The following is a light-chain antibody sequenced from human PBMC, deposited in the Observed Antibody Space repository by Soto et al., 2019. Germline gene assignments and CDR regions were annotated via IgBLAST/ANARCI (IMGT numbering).Light chain of an antibody. CDR2: EVS. CDR3: SSYTSSSTPYV. Sequence: QSPLTQPPSVCGSPGQSITISCTGTSSDVGGYNYVSWFQQHPGKAPKLMIYEVSNRPSGVSNRFSGSKSGNTASLTISGLQAEDEADYYCSSYTSSSTPYVFGTGTKVTVL. V-gene: IGLV2-14*01. J-gene: IGLJ1*01. CDR1: SSDVGGYNY.